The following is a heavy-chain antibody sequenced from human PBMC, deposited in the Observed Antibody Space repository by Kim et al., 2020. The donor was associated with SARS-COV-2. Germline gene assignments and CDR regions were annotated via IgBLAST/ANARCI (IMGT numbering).Heavy chain of an antibody. CDR2: ISSSGTTI. D-gene: IGHD3-9*01. J-gene: IGHJ6*02. V-gene: IGHV3-48*03. CDR3: AREGGLTGYRFYYSYYGMDV. CDR1: GFTFSSSE. Sequence: GGSLRLSCAASGFTFSSSEMNWVRQAPGKGLEWVSYISSSGTTIYYTDSVKGRFTISRDNAKNSLYLQMNSLRADDTAVYYCAREGGLTGYRFYYSYYGMDVWGQGTTVTVSS.